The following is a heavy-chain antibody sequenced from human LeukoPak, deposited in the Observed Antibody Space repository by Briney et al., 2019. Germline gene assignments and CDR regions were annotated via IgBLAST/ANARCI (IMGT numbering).Heavy chain of an antibody. Sequence: GGSLRLSCAASGFTFRNYWVYWVRQTPGKGLVYVSRINNDGSGTTYAESVKGRFTISRDNGNNGVYLQMNGLRAEDTAVYYCARGGPDHAFDIWGQGTMVTVSS. J-gene: IGHJ3*02. V-gene: IGHV3-74*01. CDR2: INNDGSGT. CDR3: ARGGPDHAFDI. D-gene: IGHD1-14*01. CDR1: GFTFRNYW.